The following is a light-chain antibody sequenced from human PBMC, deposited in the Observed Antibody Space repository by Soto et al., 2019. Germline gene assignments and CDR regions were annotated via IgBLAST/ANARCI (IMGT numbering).Light chain of an antibody. Sequence: QSALTQPASVSGSPGQSITISCTGTSSDVGGYNYVSWYQQHPGKVPKLMIYEVSNRPSGVSNRFSGSKSGNTASLTISGLQAEDEADYYCSSFTSMSSLVLGGGTKLTVL. CDR1: SSDVGGYNY. J-gene: IGLJ3*02. CDR3: SSFTSMSSLV. V-gene: IGLV2-14*01. CDR2: EVS.